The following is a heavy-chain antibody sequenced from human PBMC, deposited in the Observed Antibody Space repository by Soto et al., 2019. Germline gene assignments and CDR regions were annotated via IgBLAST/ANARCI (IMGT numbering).Heavy chain of an antibody. D-gene: IGHD4-17*01. CDR1: GFTFSDY. J-gene: IGHJ4*02. V-gene: IGHV3-11*01. CDR2: ISSSGSTI. CDR3: ARDTVVFDY. Sequence: QVQLVESGGGLVKPGGSLRLSCAASGFTFSDYMSWIRQAPGKGLEWVSYISSSGSTIYYADSVKGRFTISRDNAKNSLYLHMNSLRAEDTAVYYCARDTVVFDYWGQGTLVTVSS.